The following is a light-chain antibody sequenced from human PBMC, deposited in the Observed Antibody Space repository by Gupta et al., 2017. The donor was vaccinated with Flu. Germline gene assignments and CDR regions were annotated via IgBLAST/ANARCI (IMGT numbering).Light chain of an antibody. CDR2: AAS. Sequence: DIQLTHSPSFLSASVGDRVTITCRASQGISNYLAWYHQRPGKAPKLLIYAASTVQSGVPSRFSGSGSGAEFTLTISSRQPEDFATYYCEQLDNSPITFGRGTKVEIK. V-gene: IGKV1-9*01. J-gene: IGKJ4*01. CDR1: QGISNY. CDR3: EQLDNSPIT.